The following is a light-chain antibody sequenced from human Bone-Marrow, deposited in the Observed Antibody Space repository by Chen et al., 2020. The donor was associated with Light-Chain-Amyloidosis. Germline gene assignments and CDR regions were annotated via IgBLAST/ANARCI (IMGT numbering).Light chain of an antibody. V-gene: IGLV3-25*03. J-gene: IGLJ2*01. CDR1: DLPTKY. CDR2: RDT. CDR3: QSADSSGTYEVI. Sequence: SYELTQPPSVSVSPGQTARITCSGDDLPTKYAYWYQQKPGQAPVLVIQRDTERPSGISERFSGSSSGTTATFTISGVQAEDAADYHCQSADSSGTYEVIFGGGTKLTVL.